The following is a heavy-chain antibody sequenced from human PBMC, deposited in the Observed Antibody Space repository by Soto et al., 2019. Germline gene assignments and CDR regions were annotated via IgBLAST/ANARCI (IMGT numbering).Heavy chain of an antibody. J-gene: IGHJ4*02. CDR3: GHTSSAGARQY. Sequence: RLSCAASGFTFSSDAMHWVRQAPGKGLEWVAVISYDGSNKYYADSEKGRFTISRDNSKNTLYLQMNSLSAEDTGLYYCGHTSSAGARQYSAQGPLVTVAS. CDR1: GFTFSSDA. V-gene: IGHV3-30-3*01. D-gene: IGHD6-13*01. CDR2: ISYDGSNK.